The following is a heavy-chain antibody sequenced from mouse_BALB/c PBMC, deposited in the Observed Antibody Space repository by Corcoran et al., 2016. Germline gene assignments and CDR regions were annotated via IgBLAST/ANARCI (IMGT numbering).Heavy chain of an antibody. D-gene: IGHD2-4*01. Sequence: EVQLQQFGAELVKPGASVKISCKASGYTFTDYNMDWVKQSHGKSLEWIGDINPNYYSTSYNQKFKGKATLTVDKSSSTAYMELRRLTSEDTAVYYCASMIKGFAYWGQGTLVTVSA. CDR3: ASMIKGFAY. CDR1: GYTFTDYN. CDR2: INPNYYST. J-gene: IGHJ3*01. V-gene: IGHV1-18*01.